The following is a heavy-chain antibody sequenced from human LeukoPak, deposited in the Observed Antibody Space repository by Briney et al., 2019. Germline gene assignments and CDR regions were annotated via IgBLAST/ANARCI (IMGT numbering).Heavy chain of an antibody. D-gene: IGHD5/OR15-5a*01. CDR2: VNQTGST. Sequence: SETLSPTRAVYGGAFSDYYRNWIRQPPGKGLEWIGEVNQTGSTNYNPSLKSRVAISVDTSKNQFSLKLSSVTAADTAVYYCARCRKCRVGVWGQGTTVTVSS. J-gene: IGHJ6*02. CDR1: GGAFSDYY. CDR3: ARCRKCRVGV. V-gene: IGHV4-34*01.